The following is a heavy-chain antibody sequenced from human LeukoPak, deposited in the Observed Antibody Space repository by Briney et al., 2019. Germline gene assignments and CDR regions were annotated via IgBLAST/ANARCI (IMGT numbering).Heavy chain of an antibody. V-gene: IGHV1-2*02. Sequence: ASVKVSCTASGYTFTGSYMHWVRQAPGQGLEWMGWINPNNGGTIYAQKFQGRVTMTGDTSISTAYMELSSLRSDDTAVHYCASRGGTYPKYYYMDVWGKGTTVTVSS. CDR3: ASRGGTYPKYYYMDV. CDR2: INPNNGGT. CDR1: GYTFTGSY. J-gene: IGHJ6*03.